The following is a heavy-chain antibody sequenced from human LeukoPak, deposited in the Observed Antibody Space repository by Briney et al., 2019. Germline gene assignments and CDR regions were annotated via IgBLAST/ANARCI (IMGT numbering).Heavy chain of an antibody. V-gene: IGHV4-34*01. CDR3: ARFFGYNRDAFDI. Sequence: SETLSLTCAVYGGSFSGYYWSWIRQPPGKGLEWIGEINHSGSTNYNPSLRSRVTISVDTSKNQFSLKLSSVTAADTAVYYCARFFGYNRDAFDIWGQGTMVTVSS. CDR2: INHSGST. J-gene: IGHJ3*02. CDR1: GGSFSGYY. D-gene: IGHD5-24*01.